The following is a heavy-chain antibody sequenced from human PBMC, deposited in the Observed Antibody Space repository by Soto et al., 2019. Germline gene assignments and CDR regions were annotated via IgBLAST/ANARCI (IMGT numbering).Heavy chain of an antibody. Sequence: EVQLLESGGGVGQPGGSLRLSCAATGFSFSGYAMSWVRQAAGKGLEWVSTISGSGASTFYADSVKGRFTISRDNSKNTCYLQINSRRAEDTAVYYCAKNSKGYSGRYFDYWGQGTLVTVSS. CDR3: AKNSKGYSGRYFDY. CDR2: ISGSGAST. D-gene: IGHD1-26*01. CDR1: GFSFSGYA. J-gene: IGHJ4*02. V-gene: IGHV3-23*01.